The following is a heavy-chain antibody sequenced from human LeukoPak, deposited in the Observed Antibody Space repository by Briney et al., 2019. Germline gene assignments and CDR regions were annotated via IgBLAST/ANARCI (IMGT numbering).Heavy chain of an antibody. Sequence: SETLSLTCTVSGGSISSSSYYWGWIRQPPGKGLEWIGYIYYRGSTNYNPSLKSRVTISVDTSKNQVSLKLSSVTAADTAVYYCARAGGYDSSGYYPLPDYWGQGTLVTVSS. D-gene: IGHD3-22*01. CDR1: GGSISSSSYY. V-gene: IGHV4-61*05. J-gene: IGHJ4*02. CDR3: ARAGGYDSSGYYPLPDY. CDR2: IYYRGST.